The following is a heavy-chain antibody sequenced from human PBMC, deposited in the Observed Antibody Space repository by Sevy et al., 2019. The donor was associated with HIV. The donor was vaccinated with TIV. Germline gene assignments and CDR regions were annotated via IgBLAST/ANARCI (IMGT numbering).Heavy chain of an antibody. Sequence: SETLSLTCTVSGGSISSGGYYWSWIRQHPGKGLEWIGYIYYSGSTYYNPSLESRVTISVDTSKNQFSLKLSSVTAADTAVYYCARETLPMVRGVLPPYFDYWGQGTLVTVSS. CDR2: IYYSGST. D-gene: IGHD3-10*01. V-gene: IGHV4-31*03. J-gene: IGHJ4*02. CDR1: GGSISSGGYY. CDR3: ARETLPMVRGVLPPYFDY.